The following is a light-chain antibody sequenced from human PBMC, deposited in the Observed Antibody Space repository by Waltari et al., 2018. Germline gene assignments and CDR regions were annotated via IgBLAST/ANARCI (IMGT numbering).Light chain of an antibody. V-gene: IGLV3-21*04. CDR3: LVWHSTTDHHGV. J-gene: IGLJ2*01. CDR1: NLGSKS. Sequence: SYVVTQSPSVSVAPGEPARITCGGDNLGSKSVHWYQQRPGQAPVLVISYDSDRPSGIPERFAGSNSGNTATLTISWVEADDEADYYCLVWHSTTDHHGVFGGGTKLTVL. CDR2: YDS.